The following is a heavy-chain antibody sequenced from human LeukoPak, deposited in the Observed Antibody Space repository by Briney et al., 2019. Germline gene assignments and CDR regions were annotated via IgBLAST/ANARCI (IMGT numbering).Heavy chain of an antibody. Sequence: GGSLRLSCAASGFTFSDYIMDWVRQAPGKGLEWVGRIRRGANSYTTEYAASVKGRFTISRDDSKNSLYLHMNSLKTEGTAVYHCSRDGGEGGNSAFDIWGQGTMVTVSS. D-gene: IGHD3-16*01. J-gene: IGHJ3*02. CDR2: IRRGANSYTT. V-gene: IGHV3-72*01. CDR1: GFTFSDYI. CDR3: SRDGGEGGNSAFDI.